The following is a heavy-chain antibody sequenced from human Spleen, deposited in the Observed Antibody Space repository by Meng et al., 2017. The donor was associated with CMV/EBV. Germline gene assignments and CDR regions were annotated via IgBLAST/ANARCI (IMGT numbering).Heavy chain of an antibody. Sequence: VAGGSINSGGNYWTWIRQHPGKGLEWIGFIHDSGDTYYKPSLKSRVSISIDTSENQFSLKLRSVTAADTAIYYCARDASNRAGWFDHWGQGALVTVSS. CDR2: IHDSGDT. CDR1: GGSINSGGNY. D-gene: IGHD1-14*01. J-gene: IGHJ5*02. CDR3: ARDASNRAGWFDH. V-gene: IGHV4-31*02.